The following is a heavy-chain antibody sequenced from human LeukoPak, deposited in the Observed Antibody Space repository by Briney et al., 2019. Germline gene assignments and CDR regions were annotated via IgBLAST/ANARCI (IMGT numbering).Heavy chain of an antibody. CDR3: ARKREGPATGIDY. D-gene: IGHD2-15*01. J-gene: IGHJ4*02. CDR1: GVSIISTNSY. Sequence: SETLSLTCTVSGVSIISTNSYWGWIRQSPRTGLEWIGNIYSSGRTYYNPSLKSRATISIDMSENQFSLKLTSVTAADTAVYYCARKREGPATGIDYWGQETLVTVSS. CDR2: IYSSGRT. V-gene: IGHV4-39*07.